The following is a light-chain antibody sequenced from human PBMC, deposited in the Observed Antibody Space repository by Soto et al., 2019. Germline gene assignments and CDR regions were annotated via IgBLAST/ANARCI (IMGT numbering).Light chain of an antibody. CDR2: DVS. CDR1: SSDVGAYNY. Sequence: QCALTQPASVSGSPGQSIAISCTGTSSDVGAYNYVSWYQQHPGKAPKLMIHDVSNRPSGVSNRFSGSKSDNTASLTISGLQAEDEADYYCSSYTRSNTWVFGGGTKLTVL. J-gene: IGLJ3*02. V-gene: IGLV2-14*01. CDR3: SSYTRSNTWV.